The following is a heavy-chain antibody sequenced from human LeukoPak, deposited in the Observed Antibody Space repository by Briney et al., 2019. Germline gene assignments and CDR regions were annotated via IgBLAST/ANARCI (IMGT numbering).Heavy chain of an antibody. J-gene: IGHJ4*02. Sequence: GGSLRLSCAASGFTFNNHAMCWGRQAPGKGLAGVSAIRSGGDTTYYADSVKGRFTISRASSKNMVYLQMNSLRADATAVYYCAKVAWLGTAASYYFDYWGQGTQVTVSS. CDR3: AKVAWLGTAASYYFDY. D-gene: IGHD6-19*01. V-gene: IGHV3-23*01. CDR2: IRSGGDTT. CDR1: GFTFNNHA.